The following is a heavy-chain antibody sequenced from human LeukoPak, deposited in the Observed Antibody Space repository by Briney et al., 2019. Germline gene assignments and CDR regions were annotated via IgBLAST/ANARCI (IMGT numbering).Heavy chain of an antibody. Sequence: SETLSLTCSVSGGSVSSYYWTWIRQPPGRGLEWIGYIYYTGSTNYNPSLKSRVTISLDTSKNQFSLKLSSVTAADTAVYYCTRAQYGYAFDYWGQGALLTVSS. CDR3: TRAQYGYAFDY. CDR2: IYYTGST. CDR1: GGSVSSYY. D-gene: IGHD5-12*01. J-gene: IGHJ4*02. V-gene: IGHV4-59*02.